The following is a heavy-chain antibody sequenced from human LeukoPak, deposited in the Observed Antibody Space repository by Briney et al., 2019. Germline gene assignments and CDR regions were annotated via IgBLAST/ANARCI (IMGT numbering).Heavy chain of an antibody. J-gene: IGHJ6*02. CDR1: GYTFTSYY. Sequence: ASVKVSCKASGYTFTSYYMHWVRQAPGQGLEWMGIINPSGGSTSYAQKFQGRVTITADESTSTAYMELSSLRSEDTAVYYCARFFPSVTTFDSSVTSLYYGMDVWGQGTTVTVSS. CDR2: INPSGGST. V-gene: IGHV1-46*01. D-gene: IGHD4-17*01. CDR3: ARFFPSVTTFDSSVTSLYYGMDV.